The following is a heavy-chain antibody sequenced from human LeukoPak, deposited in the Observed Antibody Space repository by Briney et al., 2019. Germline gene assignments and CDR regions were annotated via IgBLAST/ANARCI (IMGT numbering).Heavy chain of an antibody. CDR2: IIPILGIA. CDR3: ARDLRLGYSYGHGAFDI. V-gene: IGHV1-69*04. D-gene: IGHD5-18*01. CDR1: GGTFSSYA. Sequence: ASVKVSCTASGGTFSSYAISWVRQAPGQGLEWMGRIIPILGIANYAQKFQGRVTITADKSTSTAYMELSSLRSEDTAVYYCARDLRLGYSYGHGAFDIWGQGTMVTVSS. J-gene: IGHJ3*02.